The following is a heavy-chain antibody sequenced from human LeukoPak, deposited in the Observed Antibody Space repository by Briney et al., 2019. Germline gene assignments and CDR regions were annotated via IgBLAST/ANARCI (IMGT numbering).Heavy chain of an antibody. V-gene: IGHV5-51*01. Sequence: YRFTSXXXXWVRQXPGKXXXXMWIIYPGDSDTRYSTSFQGQGTISAEKSISTAYLQWSSLKASDTAMYYCARLQDPLLAGDYWGQGTLVTVSS. J-gene: IGHJ4*02. CDR1: YRFTSXX. CDR3: ARLQDPLLAGDY. CDR2: IYPGDSDT. D-gene: IGHD3-10*01.